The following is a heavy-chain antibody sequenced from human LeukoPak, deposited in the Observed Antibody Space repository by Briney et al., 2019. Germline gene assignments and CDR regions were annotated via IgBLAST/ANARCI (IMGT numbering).Heavy chain of an antibody. CDR1: GFTFTNYV. CDR3: TTGYYDILTGYFSFDY. J-gene: IGHJ4*02. Sequence: GGSLRLSCAASGFTFTNYVMSWVRQAPGKGLEWVGRIKTKTDGGTTDYAAPVKGRFTISRDDSKNTLYLQMNSLKTEDTAVYFCTTGYYDILTGYFSFDYWGQGTLVTVSS. V-gene: IGHV3-15*01. D-gene: IGHD3-9*01. CDR2: IKTKTDGGTT.